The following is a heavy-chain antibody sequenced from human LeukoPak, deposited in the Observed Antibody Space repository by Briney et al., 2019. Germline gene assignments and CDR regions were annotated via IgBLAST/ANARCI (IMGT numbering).Heavy chain of an antibody. J-gene: IGHJ4*02. CDR1: GFTFSSYW. Sequence: GGSLRLSCAASGFTFSSYWMHWVRQAPGKGLVWVSRINSDGSSTSYADSVKGRFTISRDNAKNSLYLQMNSLRAEDTAVYYCARDRGAYSSSWRRLFDYWGQGTLVTVSS. CDR3: ARDRGAYSSSWRRLFDY. V-gene: IGHV3-74*01. D-gene: IGHD6-13*01. CDR2: INSDGSST.